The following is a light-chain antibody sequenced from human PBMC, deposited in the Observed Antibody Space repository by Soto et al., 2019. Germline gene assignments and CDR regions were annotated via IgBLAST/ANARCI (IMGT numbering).Light chain of an antibody. V-gene: IGLV2-11*01. J-gene: IGLJ1*01. Sequence: TIISNETSSNVGGYNYVSWYQQHPGKVPKLLIYDVSKRPSGVPDRFSGSKSGNTASLTISGLQAEDEADYYCCSYEGIYTSYVFGTGTKVTVL. CDR2: DVS. CDR1: SSNVGGYNY. CDR3: CSYEGIYTSYV.